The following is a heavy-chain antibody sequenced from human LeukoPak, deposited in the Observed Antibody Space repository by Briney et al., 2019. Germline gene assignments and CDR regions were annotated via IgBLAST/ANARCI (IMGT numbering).Heavy chain of an antibody. V-gene: IGHV3-33*01. CDR1: GFTFSSYG. CDR2: IWYDGSNK. Sequence: GGSLRLSCAASGFTFSSYGMHWVRQAPGKGLEWVAVIWYDGSNKYYADSVKGRFTISRDNSKNTLYLQMNSLRAEDTAVYYCARDMYYYDSRDAFDIWGQGTMVTVSS. D-gene: IGHD3-22*01. J-gene: IGHJ3*02. CDR3: ARDMYYYDSRDAFDI.